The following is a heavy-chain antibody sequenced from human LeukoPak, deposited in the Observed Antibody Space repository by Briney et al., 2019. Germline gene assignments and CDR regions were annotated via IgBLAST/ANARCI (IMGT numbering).Heavy chain of an antibody. CDR2: INPNSGGT. D-gene: IGHD3-22*01. J-gene: IGHJ4*02. Sequence: VASVKVSCKASGYTFGGNYMEWVRQAPGQGLEWMGRINPNSGGTNYAQKFQGRVTMTRDTSISTAYMELSRLRSDDTAVYYCVSQSTYYDSSGYIFDYWGQGTLVTVSS. CDR1: GYTFGGNY. CDR3: VSQSTYYDSSGYIFDY. V-gene: IGHV1-2*06.